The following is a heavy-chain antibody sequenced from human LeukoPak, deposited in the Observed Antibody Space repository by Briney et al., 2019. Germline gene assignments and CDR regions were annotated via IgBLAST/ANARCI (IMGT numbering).Heavy chain of an antibody. V-gene: IGHV4-59*08. D-gene: IGHD3-9*01. CDR3: ARSNYDILTGYRTFDY. CDR2: IYYSGST. Sequence: PSETLTLTCTASGGSISSYDWSWIRQPPGKGLEWIGDIYYSGSTNYNPSLMNGGTISVDTSKNHFSLKLSSVTAADTAVYYCARSNYDILTGYRTFDYWGQGTLVPVSS. J-gene: IGHJ4*02. CDR1: GGSISSYD.